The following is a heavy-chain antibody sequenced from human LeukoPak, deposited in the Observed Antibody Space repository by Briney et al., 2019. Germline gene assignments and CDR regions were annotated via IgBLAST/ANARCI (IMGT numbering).Heavy chain of an antibody. CDR1: GFTFSSYS. J-gene: IGHJ4*02. Sequence: PGGSLRLSCAASGFTFSSYSMHWVRQAPGKGLEWVSSISSSSSYIYYADSVKGRFTISRDNAKNSLYLQMNSLRAEDTAVYYCARSGIAVAAMPFDYWGQGTLVTVSS. CDR2: ISSSSSYI. V-gene: IGHV3-21*01. D-gene: IGHD6-19*01. CDR3: ARSGIAVAAMPFDY.